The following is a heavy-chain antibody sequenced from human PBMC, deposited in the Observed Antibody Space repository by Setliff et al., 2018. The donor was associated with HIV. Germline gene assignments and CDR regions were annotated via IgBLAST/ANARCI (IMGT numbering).Heavy chain of an antibody. V-gene: IGHV4-34*01. Sequence: PSETLSLTCAVYGGSVSGYYWSWIRQPPGKGLEWIGEMNHSGSRKYNPSLKSRVTMSVDTSKRQFSLNLTSVTAADTAVYYCARSPRLRGGHNWFDPWGQGTLVTVSS. CDR2: MNHSGSR. D-gene: IGHD4-17*01. CDR3: ARSPRLRGGHNWFDP. J-gene: IGHJ5*02. CDR1: GGSVSGYY.